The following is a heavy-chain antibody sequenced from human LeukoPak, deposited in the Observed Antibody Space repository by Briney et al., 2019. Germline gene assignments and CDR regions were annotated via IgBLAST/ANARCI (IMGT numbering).Heavy chain of an antibody. D-gene: IGHD4-17*01. J-gene: IGHJ4*02. Sequence: GRSLRLSCAASGFTSSSYAMHWVRQAPGKGLEWVAVISYDGSNKYYADSVKGRFTISRDNSKNTLYLQMNSLRAEDTAVYYCARDPNRNDYGDYVLDYWGQGTLVTVSS. CDR2: ISYDGSNK. CDR1: GFTSSSYA. CDR3: ARDPNRNDYGDYVLDY. V-gene: IGHV3-30*04.